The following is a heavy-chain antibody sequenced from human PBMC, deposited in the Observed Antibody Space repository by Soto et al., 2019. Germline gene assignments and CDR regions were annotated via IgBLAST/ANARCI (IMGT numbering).Heavy chain of an antibody. CDR1: GFTFSSYG. D-gene: IGHD3-22*01. CDR2: IWYDGSNK. J-gene: IGHJ4*02. Sequence: QVQLVESGGGVVQPGRSLRLSCAASGFTFSSYGMHWVRQAPGKGLEWVAVIWYDGSNKYYADSVKGRFTISRDNSKNPLYLQMNSLRAEDTAVYYCARDRAYDSSGIPFDYWGQGTLVTVSS. V-gene: IGHV3-33*01. CDR3: ARDRAYDSSGIPFDY.